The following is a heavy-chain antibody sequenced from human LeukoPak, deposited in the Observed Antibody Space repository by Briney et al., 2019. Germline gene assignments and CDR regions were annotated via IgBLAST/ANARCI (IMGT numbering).Heavy chain of an antibody. D-gene: IGHD3-22*01. V-gene: IGHV1-46*01. CDR1: GYTFTSYY. CDR2: INPSGGGT. Sequence: GASVKVSCKASGYTFTSYYMHWVRQAPGQGLEWMGVINPSGGGTSYAQKFQGRVTMTRDTSTSTAYMELSSLRSEDTAVYYCARGGYYYDSSGYYYFDYWGQGTLVTVSS. J-gene: IGHJ4*02. CDR3: ARGGYYYDSSGYYYFDY.